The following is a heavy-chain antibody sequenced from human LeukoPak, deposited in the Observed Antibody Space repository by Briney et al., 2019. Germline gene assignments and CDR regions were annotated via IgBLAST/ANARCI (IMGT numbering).Heavy chain of an antibody. CDR1: GFTFSSNW. D-gene: IGHD2-15*01. CDR3: ARDQRGGTYYFDS. V-gene: IGHV3-7*03. J-gene: IGHJ4*02. CDR2: IKPDGSAE. Sequence: GGSLRLSCATSGFTFSSNWMSWVRHVPGRGLDWVANIKPDGSAEYYAASVKGRFTVSRDNAENSLYLQMNSLRAEDTATYYCARDQRGGTYYFDSWGQGTLVTVSS.